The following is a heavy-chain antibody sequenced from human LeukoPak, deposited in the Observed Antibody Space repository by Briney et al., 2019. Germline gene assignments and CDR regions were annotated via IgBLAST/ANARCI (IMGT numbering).Heavy chain of an antibody. CDR1: GYTFTGYY. Sequence: GASVKVSCKASGYTFTGYYMHWVRQAPGQGLEWMGWINPNSGGTNYAQKVQGRVTMTRDTSISTAYMELSRLRSDDTAVYYCAAKSRLTMVRGGDLPTLDYWGQGTLVTVSS. V-gene: IGHV1-2*02. J-gene: IGHJ4*02. CDR2: INPNSGGT. CDR3: AAKSRLTMVRGGDLPTLDY. D-gene: IGHD3-10*01.